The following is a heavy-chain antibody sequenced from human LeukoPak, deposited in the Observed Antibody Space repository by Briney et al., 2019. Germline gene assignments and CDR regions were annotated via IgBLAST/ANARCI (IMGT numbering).Heavy chain of an antibody. J-gene: IGHJ4*02. Sequence: SETLSLTCTVSGGSISSSSYYWGWIRQPPGKGLEWIGSIYYSGSTYYNPSLKSRVTISVDTSKNQFSLKLSSVTAADTAVYYCASYPLLRGPAASRSVPNYFDYWGQGTLVTVSS. CDR3: ASYPLLRGPAASRSVPNYFDY. V-gene: IGHV4-39*01. D-gene: IGHD2-2*01. CDR2: IYYSGST. CDR1: GGSISSSSYY.